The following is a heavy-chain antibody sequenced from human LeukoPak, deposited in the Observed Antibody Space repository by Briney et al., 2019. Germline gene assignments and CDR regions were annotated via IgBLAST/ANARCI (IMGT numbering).Heavy chain of an antibody. CDR3: ASGADILTGYWTPFDY. D-gene: IGHD3-9*01. CDR1: GFTFSSYS. J-gene: IGHJ4*02. Sequence: KPGGSPRLSCAASGFTFSSYSMNWVRQAPGKGLEWVSSISSSSSYIYYADSVKGRFTISRDNAKNSLYLQMNSLRAEDTAVYYCASGADILTGYWTPFDYWGQGTLVTVSS. V-gene: IGHV3-21*01. CDR2: ISSSSSYI.